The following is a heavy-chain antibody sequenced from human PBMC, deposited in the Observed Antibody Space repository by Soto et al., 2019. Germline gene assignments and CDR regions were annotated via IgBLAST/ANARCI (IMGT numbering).Heavy chain of an antibody. J-gene: IGHJ6*03. CDR2: IYYSGST. D-gene: IGHD5-12*01. Sequence: PSETLSLTCTVSGGSISSYYWSWIRQPPGKGLEWIGYIYYSGSTNYNPSLKSRVTISVDTSKNQFSLKLSSVTAADTAVYYCAREGYGYYMDVWDKGTTVTVSS. CDR1: GGSISSYY. CDR3: AREGYGYYMDV. V-gene: IGHV4-59*12.